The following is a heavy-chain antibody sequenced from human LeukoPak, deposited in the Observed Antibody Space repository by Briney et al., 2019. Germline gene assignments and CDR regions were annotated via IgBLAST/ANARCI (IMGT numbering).Heavy chain of an antibody. V-gene: IGHV3-48*01. CDR2: ISSSSSTI. J-gene: IGHJ4*02. D-gene: IGHD1-26*01. CDR3: ARGRSGTYSSFDY. Sequence: GGSLRLSCAASGFTFSSYSMNWVRQAPGKGLEWVSYISSSSSTIYYADSVKGRFTISRDNAKNSLYLQMTNLSAEHSAVYFCARGRSGTYSSFDYWGRGTLVTVSS. CDR1: GFTFSSYS.